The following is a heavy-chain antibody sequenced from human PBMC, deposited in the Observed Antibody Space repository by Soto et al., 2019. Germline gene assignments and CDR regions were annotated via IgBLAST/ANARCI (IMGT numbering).Heavy chain of an antibody. D-gene: IGHD2-2*01. CDR3: VRLEYGNRRYFDS. CDR2: IYAGDSDT. V-gene: IGHV5-51*01. CDR1: GYTFTTYW. J-gene: IGHJ4*02. Sequence: HGESLKISCQGSGYTFTTYWIGWVRQMPGKGLEWIGIIYAGDSDTRYSPSFQGQVTISVDKSIRTAYLQWTSLKASDSAMYYCVRLEYGNRRYFDSWGQGILVTVSS.